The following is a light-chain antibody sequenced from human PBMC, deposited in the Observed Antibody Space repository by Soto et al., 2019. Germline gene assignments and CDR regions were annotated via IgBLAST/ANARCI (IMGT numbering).Light chain of an antibody. CDR3: QHYSSNSGT. Sequence: IQMTQSPSTLSACVGDRVTITCRASQRMSGFLAWYQQKPGKAPQLLISDASSLESGVPSRFSGGGSGTAFTLTISSLQPEDFATYYCQHYSSNSGTFGPGTKADIK. CDR2: DAS. V-gene: IGKV1-5*01. J-gene: IGKJ1*01. CDR1: QRMSGF.